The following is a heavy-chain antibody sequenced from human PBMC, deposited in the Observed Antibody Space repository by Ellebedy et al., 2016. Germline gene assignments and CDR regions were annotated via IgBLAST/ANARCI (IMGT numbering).Heavy chain of an antibody. CDR1: GGSISRYY. CDR3: ARRGGVSFGERPIDY. Sequence: SETLSLTCIVSGGSISRYYWSWIRQPPGRGLEWIGNIYYTGTTNYNPSLQSRVTISLDTSKNQFSLRLTSVTAADTAVYYFARRGGVSFGERPIDYWGQGTLVTVSS. J-gene: IGHJ4*02. D-gene: IGHD3-10*01. V-gene: IGHV4-59*01. CDR2: IYYTGTT.